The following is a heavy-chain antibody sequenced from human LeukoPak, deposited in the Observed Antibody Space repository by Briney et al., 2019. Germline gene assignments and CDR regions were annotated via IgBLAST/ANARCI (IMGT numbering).Heavy chain of an antibody. J-gene: IGHJ5*02. CDR3: ARDFCSGGSCYSGLSDP. V-gene: IGHV3-33*01. CDR2: IWYDGSNK. CDR1: GFTFSSYG. D-gene: IGHD2-15*01. Sequence: GGSLRLSCAASGFTFSSYGMLWVRQAPGKGLEWVAVIWYDGSNKYYADSVKGRFTISRDNSKNTLYLQMNSLRAEDTAVYYCARDFCSGGSCYSGLSDPWGQGTLVTVSS.